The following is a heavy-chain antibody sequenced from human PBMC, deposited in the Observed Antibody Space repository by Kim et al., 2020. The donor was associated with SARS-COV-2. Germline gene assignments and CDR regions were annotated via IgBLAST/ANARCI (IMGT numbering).Heavy chain of an antibody. D-gene: IGHD6-19*01. V-gene: IGHV5-51*01. Sequence: GESLKISCKGSGYSFTSYWIGWVRQMPGKGLEWMGIIYPGDSNTKYSPSFQGRVTISADKSISTAYLQGSSLKASDTAMYYCARRHEGQWLVYGYWGQGTLVTVSS. CDR3: ARRHEGQWLVYGY. CDR1: GYSFTSYW. CDR2: IYPGDSNT. J-gene: IGHJ4*02.